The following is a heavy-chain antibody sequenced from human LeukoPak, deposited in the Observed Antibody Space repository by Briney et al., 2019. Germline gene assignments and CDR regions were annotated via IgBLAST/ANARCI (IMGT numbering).Heavy chain of an antibody. CDR1: GFTFRDSA. CDR2: LNGGVGGT. Sequence: GVSLRLSCAASGFTFRDSAMTRVRQAPVNALQRLSALNGGVGGTSYTDSVKGRFTISRDNSRNTLTLQMNSLRVDDTAVFYCARQVPGSGQGFDSWGQGTLVAVSS. V-gene: IGHV3-23*01. CDR3: ARQVPGSGQGFDS. D-gene: IGHD3-10*01. J-gene: IGHJ5*01.